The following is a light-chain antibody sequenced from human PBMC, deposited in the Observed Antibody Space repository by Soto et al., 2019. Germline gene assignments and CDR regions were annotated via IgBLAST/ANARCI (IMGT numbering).Light chain of an antibody. CDR2: EVN. V-gene: IGLV2-8*01. J-gene: IGLJ2*01. Sequence: QAVVTQPPSASGSPGQSVTISCTGTSSDVGGYNYVSWYQQHPGKAPKLMIFEVNKRPSGVPDRFSGSKSGSTASLTVSGLQAEDEADYYCSSYAGSNNFVVFGGGTKLTVL. CDR1: SSDVGGYNY. CDR3: SSYAGSNNFVV.